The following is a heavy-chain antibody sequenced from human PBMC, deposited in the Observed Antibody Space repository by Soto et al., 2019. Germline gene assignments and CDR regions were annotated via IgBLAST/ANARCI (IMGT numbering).Heavy chain of an antibody. V-gene: IGHV4-30-2*01. J-gene: IGHJ6*02. CDR1: GGSISSGGYS. D-gene: IGHD3-10*01. Sequence: TSETLSLTCAVSGGSISSGGYSWSWIRQPPGKGLEWIGYIYHSGSTYYNPSLKSRVTISVDRSKNQFSLKLSSVTAADTAVYYCARVLIGDYYGMDVWGQGTXVTVSS. CDR2: IYHSGST. CDR3: ARVLIGDYYGMDV.